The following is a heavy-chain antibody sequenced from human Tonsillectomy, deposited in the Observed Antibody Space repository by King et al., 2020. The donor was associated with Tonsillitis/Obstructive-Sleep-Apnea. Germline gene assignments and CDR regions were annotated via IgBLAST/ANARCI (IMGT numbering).Heavy chain of an antibody. V-gene: IGHV4-34*01. CDR1: GGSFSGYY. Sequence: VQLQQWGAGLLKPSETLSLTCAVYGGSFSGYYWSWIRQPPGKGLEWIGEINHSGSTNYNPSLKSRVTISVDTSKNQFSLKLSSVTAADTAVYYCARAKGYNPRYCSGGSCPSLDYWGQGTLVTVSS. D-gene: IGHD2-15*01. CDR2: INHSGST. CDR3: ARAKGYNPRYCSGGSCPSLDY. J-gene: IGHJ4*02.